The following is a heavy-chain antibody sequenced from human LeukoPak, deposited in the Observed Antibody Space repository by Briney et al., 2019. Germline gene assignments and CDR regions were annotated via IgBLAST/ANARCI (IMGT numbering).Heavy chain of an antibody. J-gene: IGHJ4*02. V-gene: IGHV3-23*01. Sequence: GGSLRLSCAASGFTFSSYAMSWVRQAPGKGLEWVSAISGSGGSTYYADSVKGRFTISRDNSKNTLYLQMNSLRAEDTAVYYCAKVVCVNDYYDSSGYYGDFDYWGQGTLVTVSS. CDR2: ISGSGGST. CDR3: AKVVCVNDYYDSSGYYGDFDY. CDR1: GFTFSSYA. D-gene: IGHD3-22*01.